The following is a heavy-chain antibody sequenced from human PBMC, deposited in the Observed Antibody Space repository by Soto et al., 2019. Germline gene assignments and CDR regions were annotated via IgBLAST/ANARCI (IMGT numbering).Heavy chain of an antibody. CDR2: IYPGDSDT. J-gene: IGHJ6*02. V-gene: IGHV5-51*01. CDR3: ARQDDYDILTGYYNYYGMDV. D-gene: IGHD3-9*01. CDR1: GYSFTSYW. Sequence: ESLKISCKGSGYSFTSYWIGWVRQMPGKGLEWMGIIYPGDSDTRYSLSFQGQVTISADKSISTAYLQWTSLKASDTAMYYCARQDDYDILTGYYNYYGMDVWGQGTTVTVSS.